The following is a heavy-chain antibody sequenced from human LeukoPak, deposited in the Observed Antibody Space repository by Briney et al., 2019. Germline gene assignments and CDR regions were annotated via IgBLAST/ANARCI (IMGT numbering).Heavy chain of an antibody. J-gene: IGHJ4*02. CDR2: TYYTGST. V-gene: IGHV4-39*01. CDR1: GDSISNSDNY. D-gene: IGHD1-26*01. CDR3: ARHPSSGSHY. Sequence: SETLSLTCSVSGDSISNSDNYWAWLRQPPGEGLEWIGSTYYTGSTYYHPSLKSRVTISLDTSKTHFSLELNSVTAADTAVYYCARHPSSGSHYCGQGTLVTVSS.